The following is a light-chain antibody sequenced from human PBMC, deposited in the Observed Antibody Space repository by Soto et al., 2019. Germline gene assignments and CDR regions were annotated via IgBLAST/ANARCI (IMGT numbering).Light chain of an antibody. J-gene: IGKJ2*03. CDR1: QSVSSSH. CDR2: DAS. Sequence: EIVLTQSPGTLSLSPGERATLSCRASQSVSSSHLAWYQQKPGQAPRLLMYDASSRATGIPDRFSGSGSGTDFTLTISRLEPDDFAVYYCQQYGGSSFSFGPGTNLEIK. V-gene: IGKV3-20*01. CDR3: QQYGGSSFS.